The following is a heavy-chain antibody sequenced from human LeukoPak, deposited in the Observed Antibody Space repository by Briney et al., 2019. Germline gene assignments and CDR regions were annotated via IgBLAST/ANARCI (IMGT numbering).Heavy chain of an antibody. J-gene: IGHJ4*02. D-gene: IGHD3-3*01. CDR3: ARGAEMEWLLFGY. CDR1: GFTFSDYY. Sequence: PGGSLRLSCAAFGFTFSDYYMSWIRQAPGKGLEWVSYISSSGSTIYCADSVKGRFTISRDNAKNSLYLQMNSLRAEDTAVYYCARGAEMEWLLFGYWGQGTLVTVSS. CDR2: ISSSGSTI. V-gene: IGHV3-11*01.